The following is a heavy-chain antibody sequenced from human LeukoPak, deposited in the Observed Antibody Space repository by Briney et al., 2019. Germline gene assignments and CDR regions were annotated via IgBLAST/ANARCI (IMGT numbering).Heavy chain of an antibody. CDR2: IRSKAISYAT. Sequence: PGGSLRLSFAASGFTFSGSAMHWVRQASGTGRGWVGRIRSKAISYATAYAAPVKGRFPISGDDSKTTAYLQMNSLRAEDTAVYYCRVGNWGLDYWGQGALVTVSS. D-gene: IGHD7-27*01. CDR3: RVGNWGLDY. V-gene: IGHV3-73*01. J-gene: IGHJ4*02. CDR1: GFTFSGSA.